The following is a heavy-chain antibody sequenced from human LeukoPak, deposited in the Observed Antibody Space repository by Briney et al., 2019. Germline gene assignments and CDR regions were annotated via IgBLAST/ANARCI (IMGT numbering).Heavy chain of an antibody. D-gene: IGHD5-18*01. Sequence: GASVKVSCKASGGTFSSYAISWVRQAPGQGLEWMGGIIPIFGTANYAQKFQGRVTITAGESTSTAYMELSSLRSEDTAVYYCARVTYGYAHSNYYYGMDVWGQGTTVTVSS. CDR2: IIPIFGTA. CDR1: GGTFSSYA. J-gene: IGHJ6*02. CDR3: ARVTYGYAHSNYYYGMDV. V-gene: IGHV1-69*13.